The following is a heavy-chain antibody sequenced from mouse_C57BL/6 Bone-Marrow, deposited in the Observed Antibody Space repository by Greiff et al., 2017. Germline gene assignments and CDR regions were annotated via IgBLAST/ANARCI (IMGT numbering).Heavy chain of an antibody. V-gene: IGHV6-6*01. D-gene: IGHD2-5*01. J-gene: IGHJ2*01. CDR3: TAYYSNSGGFDY. CDR1: GFTFSDAW. Sequence: EVKLMESGGGLVQPGGSMKLSCAASGFTFSDAWMDWVRQSPETGLEWVAEIRNKANNHATYYAESVKGRFTISRDDSKSSVYLQMNILRAEDTGIYYCTAYYSNSGGFDYWGQGTTLTVSS. CDR2: IRNKANNHAT.